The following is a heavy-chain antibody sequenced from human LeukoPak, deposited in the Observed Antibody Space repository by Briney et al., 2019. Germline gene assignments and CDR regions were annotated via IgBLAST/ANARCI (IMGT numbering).Heavy chain of an antibody. V-gene: IGHV1-46*01. D-gene: IGHD3-3*01. Sequence: PGASVKVSCKASGYTFPSYFMHWVRQAPGQGLEWMGIINPTGGSTTYAQKFQGRVTMTRDTSTSTVYMELSSLRSDDTAVYYCARWSSITIFGVVISASYGMDVWGQGTTVTVSS. CDR1: GYTFPSYF. J-gene: IGHJ6*02. CDR2: INPTGGST. CDR3: ARWSSITIFGVVISASYGMDV.